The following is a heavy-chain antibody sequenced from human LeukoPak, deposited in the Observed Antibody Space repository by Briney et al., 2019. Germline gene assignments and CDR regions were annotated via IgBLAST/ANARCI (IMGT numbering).Heavy chain of an antibody. CDR3: AREDPMVPHGMDV. CDR2: ISWNSGSI. D-gene: IGHD3-10*01. CDR1: GFTFDDYA. Sequence: PGGSLRLSCAASGFTFDDYAMHWVRQAPGKGLEWVSGISWNSGSIYYADSVKGRFTISRDNAKNSLYLQMNSLRAEDTAVYYCAREDPMVPHGMDVWGQGTTVTVSS. J-gene: IGHJ6*02. V-gene: IGHV3-9*01.